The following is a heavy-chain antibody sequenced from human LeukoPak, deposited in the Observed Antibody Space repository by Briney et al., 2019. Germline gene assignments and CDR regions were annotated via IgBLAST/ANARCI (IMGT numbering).Heavy chain of an antibody. Sequence: SETLSLTCAVYGGSFSGYYWSRIRQPPGKGLEWIGEINHSGSTNYNPSLKSRVTISLDTSRNQFSLKLNSVTAADTAVYYCAKSNGYGLVDTWGQGTMVTVSS. D-gene: IGHD3-10*01. CDR1: GGSFSGYY. V-gene: IGHV4-34*01. CDR3: AKSNGYGLVDT. CDR2: INHSGST. J-gene: IGHJ3*01.